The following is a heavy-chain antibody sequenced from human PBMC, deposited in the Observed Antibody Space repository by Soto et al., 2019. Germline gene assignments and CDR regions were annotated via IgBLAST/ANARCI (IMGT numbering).Heavy chain of an antibody. CDR1: GFTFSSYS. J-gene: IGHJ6*02. V-gene: IGHV3-21*01. Sequence: PGGSLRLSCAASGFTFSSYSMNWVRQAPGKGLEWVSSISSSSSYIYYADSVKGRFTISRDNAKNSLYLQMNSLRAEDTAVYYCARDQSLLLWFGELPSYYYYYGMDVWGQGTTVTVSS. CDR3: ARDQSLLLWFGELPSYYYYYGMDV. D-gene: IGHD3-10*01. CDR2: ISSSSSYI.